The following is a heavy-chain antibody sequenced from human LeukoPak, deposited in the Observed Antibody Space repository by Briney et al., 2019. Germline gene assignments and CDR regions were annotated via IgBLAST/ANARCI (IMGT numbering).Heavy chain of an antibody. CDR2: IWYDGSNK. V-gene: IGHV3-33*08. CDR1: GFTFSSYS. J-gene: IGHJ4*02. Sequence: GGSLRLSCAASGFTFSSYSMNWVRQAPGKGLEWVAVIWYDGSNKYYADSVRGRFTISRDNSKNTLYLQMNSLRAEDTAVYYCARADLSDRYYFDYWGQGTLVTVSS. CDR3: ARADLSDRYYFDY. D-gene: IGHD2/OR15-2a*01.